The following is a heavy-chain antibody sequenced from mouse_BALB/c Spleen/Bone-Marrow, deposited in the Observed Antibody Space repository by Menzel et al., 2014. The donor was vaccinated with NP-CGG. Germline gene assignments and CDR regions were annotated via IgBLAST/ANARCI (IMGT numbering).Heavy chain of an antibody. CDR2: IDPANGNT. D-gene: IGHD1-2*01. V-gene: IGHV14-3*02. J-gene: IGHJ2*01. CDR3: ARHYDYERHFDY. CDR1: GLNIKDTY. Sequence: VQLQQSGAELVKPGASVKMSCTASGLNIKDTYMHWVKQRPEQGLEGIGKIDPANGNTTYEPKLQGMATITADTSSNTVYQQLSSLTSEDTAVYYYARHYDYERHFDYWGQGTTPTVSS.